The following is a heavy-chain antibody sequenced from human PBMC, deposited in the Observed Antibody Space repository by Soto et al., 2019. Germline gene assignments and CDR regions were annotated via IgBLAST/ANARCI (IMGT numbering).Heavy chain of an antibody. Sequence: QVQLQESGPGLVKPSGILSLTCAVSGGSISSSYWWSWVRQPPGKGLEWIGEIYHSGSTNYNTSLKSRVTISVDKPKNQFSLKVTSVTAADTAVYYCARVSGSYYYGMDVWGQGTTVTVSS. CDR3: ARVSGSYYYGMDV. CDR2: IYHSGST. V-gene: IGHV4-4*02. CDR1: GGSISSSYW. J-gene: IGHJ6*02.